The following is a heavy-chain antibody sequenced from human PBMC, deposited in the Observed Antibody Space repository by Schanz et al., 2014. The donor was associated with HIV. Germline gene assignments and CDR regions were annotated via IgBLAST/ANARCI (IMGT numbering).Heavy chain of an antibody. CDR3: ARGEVPSLGMDV. D-gene: IGHD1-26*01. CDR1: GDTFTNYA. V-gene: IGHV1-69*06. J-gene: IGHJ6*02. CDR2: IIPIFGTT. Sequence: QVQLVQSGAEVKKPGSSVKVSCKASGDTFTNYAITWVRQAPGQGLEWMGGIIPIFGTTNYAQKFQGRVTITADKSTSTAYMELSSLRSDDTAVYYCARGEVPSLGMDVWGQGTTVTVSS.